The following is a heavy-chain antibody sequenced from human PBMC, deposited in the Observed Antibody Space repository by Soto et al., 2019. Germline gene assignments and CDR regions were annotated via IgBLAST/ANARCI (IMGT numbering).Heavy chain of an antibody. V-gene: IGHV3-33*01. CDR2: IWYDGSNK. CDR3: ASGDTPFYFDVSPLDV. Sequence: GGSLRLSCAASGFSFSNYGVYWVRQPPGKGLEWVAVIWYDGSNKYSADSVKGRFTISRDNSRNTLYLQMNSLRVEDTAVYYCASGDTPFYFDVSPLDVWGQGTTVTVSS. J-gene: IGHJ6*02. CDR1: GFSFSNYG. D-gene: IGHD3-22*01.